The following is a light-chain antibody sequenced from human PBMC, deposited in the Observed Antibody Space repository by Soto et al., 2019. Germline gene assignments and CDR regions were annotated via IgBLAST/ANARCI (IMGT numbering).Light chain of an antibody. CDR1: QNIGTL. Sequence: DIQMTQSPSTLSASVGDRVTITCRASQNIGTLLAWYQQKPGKAPMFLIYEESTLASGVPSRFSGSGSGTEFSLTISSLQPDDFATYYCQQYDGYPLTFGQGTKLGIK. V-gene: IGKV1-5*03. J-gene: IGKJ2*01. CDR2: EES. CDR3: QQYDGYPLT.